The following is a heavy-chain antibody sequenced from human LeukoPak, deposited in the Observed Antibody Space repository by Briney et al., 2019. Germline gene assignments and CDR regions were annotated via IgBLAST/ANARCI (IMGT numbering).Heavy chain of an antibody. CDR1: GGSFSGYY. Sequence: PSETLSLTCAVYGGSFSGYYWSWIRQPPGKGLEWIGEINHSGSTNYNPSLKSRVTISVDTSKNQFSLKLSSVTAADTAVYYCARGAPPYDYVWGGYRYLLDYWGQGTLVTVSS. J-gene: IGHJ4*02. CDR3: ARGAPPYDYVWGGYRYLLDY. V-gene: IGHV4-34*01. D-gene: IGHD3-16*02. CDR2: INHSGST.